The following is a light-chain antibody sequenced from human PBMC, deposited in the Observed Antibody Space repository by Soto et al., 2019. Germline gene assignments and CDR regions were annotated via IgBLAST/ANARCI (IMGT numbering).Light chain of an antibody. V-gene: IGLV2-14*01. J-gene: IGLJ1*01. Sequence: QSVLTQPASVFGSPGQSITISCTGTSTDIGAYIYVSWYQQHPDKAPKLIIYDVTNRPSGVSNRFSGSKSGNTASLTISGLQAEDEADYYCSSYTASNSFYFGTGTKVTVL. CDR2: DVT. CDR1: STDIGAYIY. CDR3: SSYTASNSFY.